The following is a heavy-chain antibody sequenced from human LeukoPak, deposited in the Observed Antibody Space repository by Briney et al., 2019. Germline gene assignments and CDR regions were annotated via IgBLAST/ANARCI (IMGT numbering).Heavy chain of an antibody. CDR3: AGSSSWQPFDY. D-gene: IGHD6-13*01. CDR1: GGSISSSSYY. J-gene: IGHJ4*02. V-gene: IGHV4-39*07. Sequence: PSETLSLTCTVSGGSISSSSYYWGWIRQPPGKGLEWIGSIYYSGSTYYNPSLKSRVTISVDTSKNQFSLKLSSVTAADTAVYYCAGSSSWQPFDYWGQGTLVTVSS. CDR2: IYYSGST.